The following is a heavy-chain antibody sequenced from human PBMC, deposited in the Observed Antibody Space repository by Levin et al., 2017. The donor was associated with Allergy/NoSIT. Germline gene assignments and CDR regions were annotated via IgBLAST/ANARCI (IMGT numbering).Heavy chain of an antibody. V-gene: IGHV1-2*02. CDR3: ARDPTNYDFWSGYYSWFDP. D-gene: IGHD3-3*01. CDR1: GYTFTGYY. J-gene: IGHJ5*02. CDR2: INPNSGGT. Sequence: GGSLRLSCKASGYTFTGYYMHWVRQAPGQGLEWMGWINPNSGGTNYAQKFQGRVTMTRDTSISTAYMELSRLRSDDTAVYYCARDPTNYDFWSGYYSWFDPWGQGTLVTVSS.